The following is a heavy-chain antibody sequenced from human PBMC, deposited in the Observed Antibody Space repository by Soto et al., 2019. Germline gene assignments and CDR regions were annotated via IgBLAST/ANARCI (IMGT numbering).Heavy chain of an antibody. CDR3: ARVDRVEGAFDI. V-gene: IGHV1-3*02. CDR1: GYTFTSYA. D-gene: IGHD3-22*01. J-gene: IGHJ3*02. CDR2: SNAGNGNT. Sequence: ASVKVSCKASGYTFTSYAMHWVRQAPGQRLEGMGWSNAGNGNTKYSQEFQGRVTITRDTSASTAYMELSSLRSEAMAVYDCARVDRVEGAFDIWGQGTMVTVSS.